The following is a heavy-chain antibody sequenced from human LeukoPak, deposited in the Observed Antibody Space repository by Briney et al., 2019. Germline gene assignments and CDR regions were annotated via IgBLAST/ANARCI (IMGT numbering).Heavy chain of an antibody. CDR3: AKVCSGSYYAFDI. Sequence: SGGSLRLSCAASGFTFSSYAMSWVRQAPGKGLEWVSAISGSGGSTYYADSVKGRFTISRDNSKNTLYLQMNSLRAEDAAVYYCAKVCSGSYYAFDIWGRGTMVTVSS. CDR1: GFTFSSYA. CDR2: ISGSGGST. D-gene: IGHD1-26*01. V-gene: IGHV3-23*01. J-gene: IGHJ3*02.